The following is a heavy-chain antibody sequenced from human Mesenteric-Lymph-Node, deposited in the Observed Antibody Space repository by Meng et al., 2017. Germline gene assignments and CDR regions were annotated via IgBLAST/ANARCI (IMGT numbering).Heavy chain of an antibody. V-gene: IGHV1-2*02. J-gene: IGHJ4*02. D-gene: IGHD3-10*01. Sequence: ASVKVSCKASGYTFSDYYIYWVRQAPGQGLEWMGWINPNSGGTNYAQKFQGRVTMTRDTSISTAYMELSRLRSDDTAVYYCASALLWFGELSPTTGYWGQGTLVTVSS. CDR2: INPNSGGT. CDR1: GYTFSDYY. CDR3: ASALLWFGELSPTTGY.